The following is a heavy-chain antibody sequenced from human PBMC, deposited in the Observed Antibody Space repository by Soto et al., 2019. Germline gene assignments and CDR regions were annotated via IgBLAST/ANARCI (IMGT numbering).Heavy chain of an antibody. J-gene: IGHJ4*02. CDR1: GFTFSSYD. V-gene: IGHV3-23*01. CDR2: LSGSGGST. D-gene: IGHD3-16*01. CDR3: AKGWGDY. Sequence: EVLVLESGGALVQPGGSLRLSCAASGFTFSSYDMSWVRQAPGKGLEWVSGLSGSGGSTYYADSVKGRFTISRDNSKNTLYLQMNSLRAEDTAVYYCAKGWGDYWGQGTLVTVSS.